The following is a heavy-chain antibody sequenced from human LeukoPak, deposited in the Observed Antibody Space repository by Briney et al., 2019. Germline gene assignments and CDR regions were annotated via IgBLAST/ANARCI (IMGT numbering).Heavy chain of an antibody. J-gene: IGHJ4*02. CDR1: GFTFNSYG. Sequence: PGGSLRLSCAASGFTFNSYGMHWVRQAPGKGLEWVAVIVHDGNNKYYADSVKGRFTISRDNSKNTLYLQMNSLRAEDTAVYYCAKGPTYYYDSSGYLIDYWGQGTLVTVSS. D-gene: IGHD3-22*01. CDR2: IVHDGNNK. CDR3: AKGPTYYYDSSGYLIDY. V-gene: IGHV3-30*18.